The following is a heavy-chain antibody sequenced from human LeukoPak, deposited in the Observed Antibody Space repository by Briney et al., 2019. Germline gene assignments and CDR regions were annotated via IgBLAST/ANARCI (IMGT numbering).Heavy chain of an antibody. J-gene: IGHJ4*02. CDR1: GFTFSSYA. D-gene: IGHD6-13*01. Sequence: PGGSLRLSCAASGFTFSSYAVSWVRQAPGKGLEWVSGISGSGSSTFYADSVKGRFNISRDNSKNMVYLQMNRLRADDTAVYHCAKEGYASIWYRFDSWGQGTLVTVSS. V-gene: IGHV3-23*01. CDR2: ISGSGSST. CDR3: AKEGYASIWYRFDS.